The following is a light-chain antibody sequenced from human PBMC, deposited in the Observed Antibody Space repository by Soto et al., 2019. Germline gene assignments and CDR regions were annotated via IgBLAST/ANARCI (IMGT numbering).Light chain of an antibody. CDR3: SSYTSISTYV. Sequence: QSVLTQPASVSGSPGQSITISCTGTSSDVGGYNYVSWYQQHPGKPPKLMIYEVSNRPSGVSNRFSGSKSGNTASLTISGLQAEDEADYYCSSYTSISTYVFGTGTKLTVL. CDR2: EVS. J-gene: IGLJ1*01. CDR1: SSDVGGYNY. V-gene: IGLV2-14*01.